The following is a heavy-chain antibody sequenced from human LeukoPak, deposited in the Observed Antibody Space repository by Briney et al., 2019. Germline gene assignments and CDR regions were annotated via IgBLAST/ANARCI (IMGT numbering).Heavy chain of an antibody. Sequence: ASVKVSCKASGYTFTSYDINWVRQATGQGLEWMGWMNPNSGNTGYAQKFQGRVTITRNTSISTAYMELSSLRSEDTAVYYWARAVGDSSGYRFDPWGQGTLVTVSS. CDR1: GYTFTSYD. CDR3: ARAVGDSSGYRFDP. J-gene: IGHJ5*02. V-gene: IGHV1-8*01. CDR2: MNPNSGNT. D-gene: IGHD3-22*01.